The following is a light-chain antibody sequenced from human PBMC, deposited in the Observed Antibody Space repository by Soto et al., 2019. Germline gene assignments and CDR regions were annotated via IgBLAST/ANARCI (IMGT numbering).Light chain of an antibody. CDR3: CSSGGSPTYV. CDR2: DVS. CDR1: SSDVGGYNY. Sequence: QLVLTQPRSVSGSPGQSVTISCTGTSSDVGGYNYVSWYQQHPGKAPKLMIYDVSKRPSGVPDRFSGSKSGNTASLTISGLQAEDEADYYCCSSGGSPTYVFGTGTKVTVL. J-gene: IGLJ1*01. V-gene: IGLV2-11*01.